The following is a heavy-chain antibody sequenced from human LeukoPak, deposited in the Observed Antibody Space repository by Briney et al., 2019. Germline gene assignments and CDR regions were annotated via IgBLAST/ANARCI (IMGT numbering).Heavy chain of an antibody. CDR1: GYTFSGYY. CDR3: ARSASPLLAYRRQATMASVSPGSACVPTDP. D-gene: IGHD5-12*01. J-gene: IGHJ5*02. CDR2: INPNSGGT. Sequence: ASVKVSCKASGYTFSGYYMHWVRQAPGQGLEWMGRINPNSGGTNYAQKFQDRVTMSRDTPIGTAYMELRTVRSDDRAVYHCARSASPLLAYRRQATMASVSPGSACVPTDP. V-gene: IGHV1-2*06.